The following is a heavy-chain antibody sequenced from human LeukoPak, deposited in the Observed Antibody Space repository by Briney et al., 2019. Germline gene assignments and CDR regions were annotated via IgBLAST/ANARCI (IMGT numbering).Heavy chain of an antibody. Sequence: GGSLRLSCAASGFTFSSYGMHWVRQAPGKGLEWVAVISYDGSNKYYADSVKGRFTISRDNSKKTLYLQMNSLRADDTAVYYCARGGLRGIGLWWFDPWGQGTLVTVSS. CDR1: GFTFSSYG. CDR2: ISYDGSNK. D-gene: IGHD3-16*01. CDR3: ARGGLRGIGLWWFDP. J-gene: IGHJ5*02. V-gene: IGHV3-30*03.